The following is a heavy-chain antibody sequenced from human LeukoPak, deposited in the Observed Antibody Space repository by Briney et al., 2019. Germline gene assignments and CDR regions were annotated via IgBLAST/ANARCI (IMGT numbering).Heavy chain of an antibody. V-gene: IGHV1-18*01. CDR3: ARAGYCSGGSCYPYYYYYYMDV. CDR2: ISGHNDDT. J-gene: IGHJ6*03. D-gene: IGHD2-15*01. CDR1: GYIFTSYA. Sequence: ASVKVSCKASGYIFTSYAISWVRQAPGQGLEWMGWISGHNDDTNYAQRLQGRVTMTTDTSTSTAYMELRSLRSDDTAVYYCARAGYCSGGSCYPYYYYYYMDVWGKGTTVTVSS.